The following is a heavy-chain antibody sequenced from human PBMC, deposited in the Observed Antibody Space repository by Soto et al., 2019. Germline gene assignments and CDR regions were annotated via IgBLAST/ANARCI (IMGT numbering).Heavy chain of an antibody. J-gene: IGHJ4*01. D-gene: IGHD1-7*01. V-gene: IGHV1-58*01. CDR2: IVIGSGST. Sequence: SVKVSCKASGFTFSTSAVQWVRQARGQRLEWIGWIVIGSGSTNYAQKFQERVTITRDMSTSTAYMELSSLRSEDTATYYCAANKNNWNYESYYWXHGXPVXAPQ. CDR1: GFTFSTSA. CDR3: AANKNNWNYESYY.